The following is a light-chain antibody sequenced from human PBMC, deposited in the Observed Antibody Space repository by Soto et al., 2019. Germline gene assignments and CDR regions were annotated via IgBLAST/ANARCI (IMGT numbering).Light chain of an antibody. Sequence: DTQLTQSPGTLSASIGDRVSITCRASQPISDWLAWYQHKPGQAPKLLIFDASSLESGVPSRFSGTGSGTEFTLTITSLPPDDSATYYCQQYNTDPYIFGPGTIVEIK. V-gene: IGKV1-5*01. CDR3: QQYNTDPYI. CDR2: DAS. CDR1: QPISDW. J-gene: IGKJ3*01.